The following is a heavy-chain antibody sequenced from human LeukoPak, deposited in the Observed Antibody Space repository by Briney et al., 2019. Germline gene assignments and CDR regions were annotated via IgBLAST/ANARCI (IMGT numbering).Heavy chain of an antibody. CDR2: VYHSGST. D-gene: IGHD4-17*01. V-gene: IGHV4-59*02. J-gene: IGHJ2*01. CDR3: ARGGKYYGDYWYFDL. CDR1: GGSVSSYY. Sequence: PSETLSLTCTVSGGSVSSYYWSWIRQPPGKGLEWIGYVYHSGSTNYNPALKSRVTISVDTSKNQFSLKLSSVTAADTAVYYCARGGKYYGDYWYFDLWGRGTLVTVSS.